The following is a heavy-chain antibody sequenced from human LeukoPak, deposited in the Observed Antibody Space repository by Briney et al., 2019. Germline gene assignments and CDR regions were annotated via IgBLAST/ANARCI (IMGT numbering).Heavy chain of an antibody. D-gene: IGHD2-15*01. V-gene: IGHV4-38-2*02. CDR3: ARRILMDV. CDR1: GYSISSGYY. J-gene: IGHJ6*04. CDR2: IYHSGNT. Sequence: SETLSLTCTVSGYSISSGYYWGWIRQPPGKGLEWIGTIYHSGNTYYNPSLKSRVTISVDTSKNQFSLELTSVTAADTAVYYCARRILMDVWGKGTTVTVSS.